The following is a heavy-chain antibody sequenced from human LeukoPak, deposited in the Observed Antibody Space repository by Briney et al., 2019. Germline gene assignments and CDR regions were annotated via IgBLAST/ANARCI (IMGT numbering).Heavy chain of an antibody. V-gene: IGHV3-30*03. Sequence: PGGSLRLSCAASGFTFSSYGMHWVRQAPGKGLEWVAVITYDGSGKWYADAVKGRFTISRDNSKNTLYLQMNSLRAEDTAVYYCARERVDDSAIDYWGQGTLVTVSS. D-gene: IGHD3-22*01. CDR2: ITYDGSGK. CDR1: GFTFSSYG. J-gene: IGHJ4*02. CDR3: ARERVDDSAIDY.